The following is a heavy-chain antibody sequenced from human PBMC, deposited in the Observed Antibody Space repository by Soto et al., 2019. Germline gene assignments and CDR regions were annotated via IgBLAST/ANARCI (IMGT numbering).Heavy chain of an antibody. Sequence: PGGSLRLSCAASGFTFSSYSMNWVRQAPGKGLEWVSSISSSSSNTNYADSVKGWFTISRDNSKNTLYLQMNSLRAEDTAVYYCAKSLYGDYVFSDYWGQGTLVTVSS. CDR2: ISSSSSNT. CDR1: GFTFSSYS. V-gene: IGHV3-21*04. CDR3: AKSLYGDYVFSDY. J-gene: IGHJ4*02. D-gene: IGHD4-17*01.